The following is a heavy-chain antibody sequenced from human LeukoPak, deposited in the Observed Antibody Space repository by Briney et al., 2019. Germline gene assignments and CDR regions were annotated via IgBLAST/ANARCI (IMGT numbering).Heavy chain of an antibody. J-gene: IGHJ5*02. V-gene: IGHV4-30-4*01. CDR1: GGSTSSGDYY. CDR3: ARSGSYPVGFDP. CDR2: IYYSGGT. Sequence: SQTLSLTCTVSGGSTSSGDYYWSWIRQPPGKGLEWIGYIYYSGGTYYNPSLKSRVTISVDTSKNQFSLKLSSVTAADTAVYYCARSGSYPVGFDPWGQGTLVTVSS. D-gene: IGHD1-26*01.